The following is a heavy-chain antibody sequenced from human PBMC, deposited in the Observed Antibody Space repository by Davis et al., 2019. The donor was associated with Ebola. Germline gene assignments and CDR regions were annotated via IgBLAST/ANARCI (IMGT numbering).Heavy chain of an antibody. Sequence: MPGGSLRLSCAVYGFSFSGYYWSWIRQPPGKGLEWIGEINHSGSTNYNPSLKSRVTISVDTSKNQFSLKLSSVTAADTAVYYCARGPDCSGGSCYSGSWGYKNYWGQGTPVTVSS. D-gene: IGHD2-15*01. CDR1: GFSFSGYY. CDR3: ARGPDCSGGSCYSGSWGYKNY. J-gene: IGHJ4*02. V-gene: IGHV4-34*01. CDR2: INHSGST.